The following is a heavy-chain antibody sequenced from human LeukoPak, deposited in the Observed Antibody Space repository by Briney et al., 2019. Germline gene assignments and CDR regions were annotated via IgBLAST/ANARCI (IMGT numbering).Heavy chain of an antibody. Sequence: KYGESLKISCKGSGYSFTSYWIGWVRQMPGKGLEWMGIIYPGDSDTRYSPSFQGQVTISADKSISTAYLQWSSLKASDTAIYYCARPGGGAVADGYLGYWGQGTLVTVSS. V-gene: IGHV5-51*01. D-gene: IGHD2-15*01. CDR3: ARPGGGAVADGYLGY. CDR2: IYPGDSDT. J-gene: IGHJ4*02. CDR1: GYSFTSYW.